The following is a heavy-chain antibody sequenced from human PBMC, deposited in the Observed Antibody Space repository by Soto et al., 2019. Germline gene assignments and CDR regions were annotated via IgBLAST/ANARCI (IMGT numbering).Heavy chain of an antibody. Sequence: HPGGSLRLSCAASGFTVSSNYMNWVRQAPGKGLEWVSVIYSGGNTYYADSVKGRFTISRDNSKNTLYLQMNSLRAEDTAVYYCASLGYSGYDFAFDIWGQGTMVTV. J-gene: IGHJ3*02. CDR1: GFTVSSNY. V-gene: IGHV3-53*01. D-gene: IGHD5-12*01. CDR2: IYSGGNT. CDR3: ASLGYSGYDFAFDI.